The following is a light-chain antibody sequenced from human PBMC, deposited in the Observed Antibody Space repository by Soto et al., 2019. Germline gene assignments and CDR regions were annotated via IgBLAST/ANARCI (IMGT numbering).Light chain of an antibody. CDR3: QQYDGSPRT. CDR1: QSVSNNY. V-gene: IGKV3-20*01. CDR2: GAS. Sequence: EIVLTQSPGTLSLTPGERATLSCRASQSVSNNYLAWYQQRPGQAPRLFIYGASRRVTGIPDRFSGSGSGTDFTLTITRLEPEDFAVYHCQQYDGSPRTFGQGTKVDI. J-gene: IGKJ1*01.